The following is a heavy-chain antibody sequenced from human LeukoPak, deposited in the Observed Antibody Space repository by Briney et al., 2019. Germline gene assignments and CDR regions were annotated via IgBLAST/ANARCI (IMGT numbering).Heavy chain of an antibody. D-gene: IGHD4-17*01. J-gene: IGHJ4*02. V-gene: IGHV3-23*01. CDR1: GGSFSGYY. CDR2: ISGSGGST. Sequence: PSETLSLTCAVYGGSFSGYYWSWIRQPPGKGLEWVSAISGSGGSTYYAGSVKGRFTISRDNSKNTLYLQMSSLRAEDTAVYYCAKDPYGDYVDFDYWGQGTLVTVSS. CDR3: AKDPYGDYVDFDY.